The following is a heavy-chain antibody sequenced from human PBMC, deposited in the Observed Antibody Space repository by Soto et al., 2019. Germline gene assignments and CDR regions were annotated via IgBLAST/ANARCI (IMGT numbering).Heavy chain of an antibody. CDR1: GFTFSNYV. D-gene: IGHD3-22*01. CDR3: AREDDSSGHAGTFDH. Sequence: QVQLVESGGGVVQPGRSLRLSCAASGFTFSNYVIHWVRQAPGKGLEWVSLIPSRAGANKQEADAVKGRFTISRDTSKNTRSLQMDSLSAEDTAVYYWAREDDSSGHAGTFDHWGQGTQVTVSS. CDR2: IPSRAGANK. V-gene: IGHV3-30-3*01. J-gene: IGHJ5*02.